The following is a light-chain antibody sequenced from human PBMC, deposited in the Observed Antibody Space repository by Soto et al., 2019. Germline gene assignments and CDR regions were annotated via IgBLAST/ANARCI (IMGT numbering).Light chain of an antibody. J-gene: IGLJ1*01. Sequence: SVLTEPPPVCAGPSQKGTIPLPGNKSHIANYYVSWFQQLPGTAPKLLIYENNKRPSGIPGRFSGSKSGTSATLGITGLQTGDEADYYCGKWDSSLSGFVFGTGTKVTVL. V-gene: IGLV1-51*02. CDR2: ENN. CDR1: KSHIANYY. CDR3: GKWDSSLSGFV.